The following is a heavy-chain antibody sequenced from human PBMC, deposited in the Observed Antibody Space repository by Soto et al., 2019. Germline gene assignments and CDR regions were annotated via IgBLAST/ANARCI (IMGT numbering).Heavy chain of an antibody. Sequence: QVQLVQSGAEVKKPGSSVKVSCKASGGTFSSYAISWVRQAPGQGLEWMGGIIPIFGTANYAQKFQGRVTITADESTSTDYMELSSLRSEDTAVYYCARLYSSSRHYYYYGMDVWGQGTTVTVSS. CDR1: GGTFSSYA. CDR2: IIPIFGTA. V-gene: IGHV1-69*01. J-gene: IGHJ6*02. CDR3: ARLYSSSRHYYYYGMDV. D-gene: IGHD6-13*01.